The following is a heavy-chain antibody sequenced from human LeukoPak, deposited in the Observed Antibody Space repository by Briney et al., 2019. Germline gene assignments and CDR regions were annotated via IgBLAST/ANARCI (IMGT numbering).Heavy chain of an antibody. D-gene: IGHD6-19*01. V-gene: IGHV3-48*03. J-gene: IGHJ4*02. CDR1: GFPFSVYE. Sequence: GGSLRLSCAVSGFPFSVYEMNWVRQAPGKGLDWVSNIGSSGTTIYYADSVRGRFSISRDNAKSSLYLQMNSLRVEDTAVYYCALLAVASDFDYWGQGALVTVSS. CDR2: IGSSGTTI. CDR3: ALLAVASDFDY.